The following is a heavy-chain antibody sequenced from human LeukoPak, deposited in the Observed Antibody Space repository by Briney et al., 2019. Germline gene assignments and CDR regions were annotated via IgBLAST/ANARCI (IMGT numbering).Heavy chain of an antibody. CDR1: GGTFSTYA. Sequence: SVKVSCKASGGTFSTYAISWARQAPGEGLEWMGGSIPILGTAIYAQKFQGRVTMTEDTSTDTAYMELSSLRSEDTAVYYCATLPYVMDSVPYWGQGTLVTVSS. J-gene: IGHJ4*02. D-gene: IGHD3/OR15-3a*01. CDR2: SIPILGTA. CDR3: ATLPYVMDSVPY. V-gene: IGHV1-69*10.